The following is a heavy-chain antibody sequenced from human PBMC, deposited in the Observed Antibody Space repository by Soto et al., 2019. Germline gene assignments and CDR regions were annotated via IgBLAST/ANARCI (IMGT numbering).Heavy chain of an antibody. CDR2: IRSNTAIT. CDR1: GFPFNPYV. V-gene: IGHV3-23*01. Sequence: PGGSLRLSCVASGFPFNPYVMAWVRQAPGKGLEWVSAIRSNTAITYYPDSMRGRFTISRVNSENTIFLQMNSLRVEDSAVYYCARAGCGSGGSCYPGQAFDIWGQGTMVTVS. D-gene: IGHD2-15*01. J-gene: IGHJ3*02. CDR3: ARAGCGSGGSCYPGQAFDI.